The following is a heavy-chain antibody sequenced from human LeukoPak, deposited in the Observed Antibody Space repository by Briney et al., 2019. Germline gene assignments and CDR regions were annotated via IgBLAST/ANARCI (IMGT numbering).Heavy chain of an antibody. CDR2: IYYSGST. CDR3: ATQYSGYDFRGYYSDY. CDR1: GGSISSSSYY. Sequence: PSETLSLTCTVSGGSISSSSYYWGWIRQPPGKGLEWIGSIYYSGSTYYNPSLKSRVTISVDTSKNQFSLKLSSVTAADTAVYYCATQYSGYDFRGYYSDYWGQGTLVTVSS. V-gene: IGHV4-39*01. J-gene: IGHJ4*02. D-gene: IGHD5-12*01.